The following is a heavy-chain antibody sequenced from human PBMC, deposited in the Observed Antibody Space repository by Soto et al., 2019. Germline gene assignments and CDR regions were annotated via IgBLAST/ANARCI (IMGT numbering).Heavy chain of an antibody. CDR2: INPNSGGT. V-gene: IGHV1-2*04. CDR1: VYTFTGYY. J-gene: IGHJ6*02. Sequence: ASVKGSCKASVYTFTGYYMDCVRQAPGQGLEWIGWINPNSGGTNYAQKFQGWVTMTRDTSISTAYMELSRLRSDDTAVYYCARDHYDSSAYLMAGGYYHGMDVWGQGTTDTVSS. D-gene: IGHD3-22*01. CDR3: ARDHYDSSAYLMAGGYYHGMDV.